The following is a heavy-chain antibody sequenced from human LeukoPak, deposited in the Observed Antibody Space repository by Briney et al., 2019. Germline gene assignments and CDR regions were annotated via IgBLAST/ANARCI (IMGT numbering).Heavy chain of an antibody. CDR1: SGSISTTYYY. J-gene: IGHJ3*02. D-gene: IGHD4-17*01. CDR2: IYYSGSA. V-gene: IGHV4-31*03. Sequence: SETLSLTCTVSSGSISTTYYYWSWIRQHPGKGLEWIGYIYYSGSAYYNPSLKSRVTISLDTSKNQFSLKLGSVTAADTAVYYCARWVDYGDYRRAFDTWGQGTMVTVSS. CDR3: ARWVDYGDYRRAFDT.